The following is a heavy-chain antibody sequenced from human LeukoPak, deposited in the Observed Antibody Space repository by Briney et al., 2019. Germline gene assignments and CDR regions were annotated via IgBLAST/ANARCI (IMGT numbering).Heavy chain of an antibody. V-gene: IGHV3-7*04. D-gene: IGHD2-15*01. J-gene: IGHJ4*02. CDR1: GFTFSSFW. CDR3: AKDIEASI. Sequence: PGGSLRLSCAASGFTFSSFWMSWVRQAPGKGLEWVANINEDGREMYYLDSVKGRFTISRDNSKNTLYLQMNSLRAEDTAVYYCAKDIEASIWGQGTLVAVSS. CDR2: INEDGREM.